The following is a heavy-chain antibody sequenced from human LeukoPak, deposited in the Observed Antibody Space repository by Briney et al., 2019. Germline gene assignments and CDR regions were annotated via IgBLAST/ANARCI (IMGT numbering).Heavy chain of an antibody. J-gene: IGHJ4*02. Sequence: GGSLRLSCAASGFTFSSYEMNWVRQAPGKGLEWVSYISSSGSTIYYEDSVKGRFTISRDNAKNSLSLQMNSLRAEDTAVYYCASSIAVAGRLFDYWGQGTLVTVSS. CDR3: ASSIAVAGRLFDY. CDR2: ISSSGSTI. CDR1: GFTFSSYE. D-gene: IGHD6-19*01. V-gene: IGHV3-48*03.